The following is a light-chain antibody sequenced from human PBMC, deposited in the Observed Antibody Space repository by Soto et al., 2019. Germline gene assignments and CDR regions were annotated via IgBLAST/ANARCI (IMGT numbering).Light chain of an antibody. J-gene: IGLJ2*01. V-gene: IGLV2-14*03. Sequence: QSALTQPASVSGSPGQSITISCTGTNTDIGRYMYVSWYQQHPGKAPKLMIYEVSDRPSGVSNRFSGSKSGNTASLTISGLQAEDEADYYCASYAGASALDVVFGGGTKLTVL. CDR2: EVS. CDR3: ASYAGASALDVV. CDR1: NTDIGRYMY.